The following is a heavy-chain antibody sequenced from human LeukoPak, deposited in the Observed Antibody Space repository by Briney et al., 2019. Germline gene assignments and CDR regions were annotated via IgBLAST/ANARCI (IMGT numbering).Heavy chain of an antibody. D-gene: IGHD2-21*02. Sequence: GESLKISCKGSGYHFTNHWIGWVRHMSGKGLEWMGVIYPGDSDTTYSPSFQGQVTISVDKSISTAYLQWSSLKDSDTAMYYCARHFSGGDDYWGQGTLVTVSS. CDR1: GYHFTNHW. CDR3: ARHFSGGDDY. CDR2: IYPGDSDT. J-gene: IGHJ4*02. V-gene: IGHV5-51*01.